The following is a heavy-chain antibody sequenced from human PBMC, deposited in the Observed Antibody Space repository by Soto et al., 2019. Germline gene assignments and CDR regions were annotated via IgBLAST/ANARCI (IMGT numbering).Heavy chain of an antibody. CDR2: IGSDGDT. D-gene: IGHD3-10*01. CDR3: ARGNGKNYGPAMGDGFDI. J-gene: IGHJ3*02. Sequence: GALRLSRVVSGFTFSHYDMYWVRQVSGKGLEWVSGIGSDGDTYYAASVKGRFTVSRENDKNSLYLQMRGLRPGDTAVYYCARGNGKNYGPAMGDGFDIWGQGTTVTVSS. CDR1: GFTFSHYD. V-gene: IGHV3-13*01.